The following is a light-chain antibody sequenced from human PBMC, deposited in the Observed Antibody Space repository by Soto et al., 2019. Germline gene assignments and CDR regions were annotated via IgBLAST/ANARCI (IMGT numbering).Light chain of an antibody. V-gene: IGKV3-15*01. CDR2: SAS. Sequence: EIVMTQSPGTLSVSPGERATLSCRASQDININLAWYQQKPGQAPRLLIYSASTRAAGIPARFSGTGSETDFILTIDSLQSEDFAVYYCQQYDNWPPYTFGQGTRLEI. CDR1: QDININ. CDR3: QQYDNWPPYT. J-gene: IGKJ2*01.